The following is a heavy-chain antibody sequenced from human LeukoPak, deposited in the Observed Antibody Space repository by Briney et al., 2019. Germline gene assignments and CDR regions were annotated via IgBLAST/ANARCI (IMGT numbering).Heavy chain of an antibody. CDR3: AKDQEEVPGPSDH. V-gene: IGHV3-23*01. CDR1: GFTFSSYA. D-gene: IGHD2-2*01. J-gene: IGHJ4*02. CDR2: LSGRGGLT. Sequence: PGGSLRLSCAASGFTFSSYAMSWVRQAPGKGLEWVASLSGRGGLTYYADSVKGRFTISRDNSKNTLFLQMNSLRAEDTAVYYCAKDQEEVPGPSDHWGQGALVTVSS.